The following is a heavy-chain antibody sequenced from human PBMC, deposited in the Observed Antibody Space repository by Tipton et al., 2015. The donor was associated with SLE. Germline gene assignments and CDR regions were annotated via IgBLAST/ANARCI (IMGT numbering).Heavy chain of an antibody. J-gene: IGHJ4*02. D-gene: IGHD6-13*01. V-gene: IGHV4-34*01. CDR3: AREAAGTGGFDY. CDR2: INHSGST. CDR1: GGSIGSHY. Sequence: TLSLTCTVSGGSIGSHYWSWIRQPPGKGLEWIGEINHSGSTNYNPSLKSRVTISVDTSKNQFSLKLSSVTAADTAVYYCAREAAGTGGFDYWGQGTLVTVSS.